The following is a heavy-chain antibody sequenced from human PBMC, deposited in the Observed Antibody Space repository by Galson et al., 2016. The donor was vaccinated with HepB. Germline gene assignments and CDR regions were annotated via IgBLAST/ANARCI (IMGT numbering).Heavy chain of an antibody. Sequence: SLRLSCAASGFTVSSDYMNWVRQAPGKGLEWVSVIYSGGTTYYADSVKGRFTISRDNSKNTEYLQMNSRRAEDTAVYYCASSVRGSGSPPGGYWGQGILVTVSS. CDR2: IYSGGTT. J-gene: IGHJ4*02. V-gene: IGHV3-53*01. CDR3: ASSVRGSGSPPGGY. D-gene: IGHD3-10*01. CDR1: GFTVSSDY.